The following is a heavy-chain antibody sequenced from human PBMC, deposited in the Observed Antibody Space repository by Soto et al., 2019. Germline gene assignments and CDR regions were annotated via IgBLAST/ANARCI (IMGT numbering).Heavy chain of an antibody. CDR1: GFTFSTYS. CDR3: ARDRPSSHGSGIDY. D-gene: IGHD6-6*01. CDR2: ISSSSSTI. Sequence: GGSLRLSCAASGFTFSTYSMNWVRQAPGKGLEWVSYISSSSSTIFYTDSVKGRFTVSRDNAKNSLYLQMNSLRAEDTAVYYCARDRPSSHGSGIDYWGQGALVTVSS. J-gene: IGHJ4*02. V-gene: IGHV3-48*01.